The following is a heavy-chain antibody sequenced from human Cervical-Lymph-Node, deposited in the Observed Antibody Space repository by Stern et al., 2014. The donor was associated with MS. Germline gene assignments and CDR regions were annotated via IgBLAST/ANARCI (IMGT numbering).Heavy chain of an antibody. CDR3: ARDRRDVAYQYLPYYYYGMDV. D-gene: IGHD2-2*01. J-gene: IGHJ6*02. V-gene: IGHV4-59*01. Sequence: QDQLVQSGPGLVKPSETLSLTCTVSGGSISTYYWNWIRQPPGEGLEWIGYISYSGSASYNPSLRSRVTISVDTSKNQFSLKVSSVTAADTAMYYCARDRRDVAYQYLPYYYYGMDVWGQGTTVTVSS. CDR1: GGSISTYY. CDR2: ISYSGSA.